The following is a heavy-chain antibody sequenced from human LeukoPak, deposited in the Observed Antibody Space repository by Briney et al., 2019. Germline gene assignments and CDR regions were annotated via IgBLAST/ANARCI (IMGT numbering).Heavy chain of an antibody. CDR1: RGSITSGGYY. J-gene: IGHJ4*02. D-gene: IGHD6-13*01. CDR3: ARGPSQDSSWYRSPFDY. Sequence: SETLSLTCTVSRGSITSGGYYWSWIRQPPGKGLEWIGHIYYTASTSYNPSLKSRVTISVDTSRNQFSLNLNSVTAADTAVYYCARGPSQDSSWYRSPFDYWGQGTLVTASS. V-gene: IGHV4-61*08. CDR2: IYYTAST.